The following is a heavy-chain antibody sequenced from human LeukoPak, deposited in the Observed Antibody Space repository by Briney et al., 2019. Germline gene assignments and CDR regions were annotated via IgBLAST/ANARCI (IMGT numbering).Heavy chain of an antibody. CDR1: GGSFSGYY. CDR3: ARHSTAHRADY. Sequence: PSETLSLTCAVYGGSFSGYYWSWIRQPPGKGLEWIGEINHSGSTNYNPSLKSRVTISVDTSKNQFSLKLSSVTAADTAVYYCARHSTAHRADYWGQGTLVTVSS. J-gene: IGHJ4*02. CDR2: INHSGST. V-gene: IGHV4-34*01. D-gene: IGHD4-11*01.